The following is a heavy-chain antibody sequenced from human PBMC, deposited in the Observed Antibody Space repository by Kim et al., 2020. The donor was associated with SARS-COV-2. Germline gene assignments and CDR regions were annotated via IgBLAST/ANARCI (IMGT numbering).Heavy chain of an antibody. CDR3: ATDPPYSSSWYWFDP. D-gene: IGHD6-13*01. J-gene: IGHJ5*02. Sequence: QKFQGRVTMTEDTSTATAYMELSSLRSEDTAVYYCATDPPYSSSWYWFDPWGQGTLVTVSS. V-gene: IGHV1-24*01.